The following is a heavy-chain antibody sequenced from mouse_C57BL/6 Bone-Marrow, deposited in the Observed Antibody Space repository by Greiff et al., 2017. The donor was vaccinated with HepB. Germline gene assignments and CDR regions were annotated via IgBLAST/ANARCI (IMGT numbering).Heavy chain of an antibody. V-gene: IGHV5-15*01. CDR2: ISNLAYSI. J-gene: IGHJ3*01. CDR3: ARHGGAY. CDR1: GFTFSDYG. Sequence: EVKLVESGGGLVQPGGSLKLSCAASGFTFSDYGMAWVRQAPRKGPEWVAFISNLAYSIYYADTVTGRFTISRENAKNTLYLEMSSLRSEDTAMYYCARHGGAYWGQGTLVTVSA.